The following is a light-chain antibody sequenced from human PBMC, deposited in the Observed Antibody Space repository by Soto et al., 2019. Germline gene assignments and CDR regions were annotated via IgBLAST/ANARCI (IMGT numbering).Light chain of an antibody. Sequence: EIVLTQSPGTLSLSPGERATLSCRASQSVSNNYLAWYQPKPGQAPRLLIYGASNRATGMPDRFSGSGSGTECTLTISSLQSEDFAVYYCQQYNNWPPITFGQGTRLEIK. CDR2: GAS. CDR1: QSVSNN. CDR3: QQYNNWPPIT. V-gene: IGKV3D-15*01. J-gene: IGKJ5*01.